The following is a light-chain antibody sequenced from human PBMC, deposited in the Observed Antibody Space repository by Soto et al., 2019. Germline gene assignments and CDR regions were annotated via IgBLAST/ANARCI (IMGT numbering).Light chain of an antibody. V-gene: IGKV3-20*01. CDR3: HQYGSSTWT. CDR1: QSVTSDL. CDR2: GAS. Sequence: EAVLTQSPGTLSLSPGERATLSCRASQSVTSDLLAWYQQKPGQAPRLLIYGASNRATAIPARFSGSGSGTDFALTISRLEPEDFAVYYCHQYGSSTWTFGQGTKVEI. J-gene: IGKJ1*01.